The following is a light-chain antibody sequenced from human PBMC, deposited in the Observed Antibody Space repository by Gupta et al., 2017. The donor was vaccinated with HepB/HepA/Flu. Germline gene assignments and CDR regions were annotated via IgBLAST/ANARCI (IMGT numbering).Light chain of an antibody. Sequence: QSALTQPASVSGSPGQSITISCTGTSSDIGTYNLVSWYQQHPGKAPKLIIYDVNERPSGISDRFSGSKSGNTASLTISGLQAEDEADYYCCSYGSNNKLRFGGGTKLTVL. V-gene: IGLV2-23*02. CDR1: SSDIGTYNL. CDR2: DVN. CDR3: CSYGSNNKLR. J-gene: IGLJ2*01.